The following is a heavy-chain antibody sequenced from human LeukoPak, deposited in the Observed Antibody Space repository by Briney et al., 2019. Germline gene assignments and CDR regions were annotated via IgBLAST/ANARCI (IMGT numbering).Heavy chain of an antibody. Sequence: SQTLSLTCAISGDSVSSNSTAWNWIRQSPSRGLEWLGGTYYRSKWYNDYAVSVKSRITINPDTSKNQFSLQLNSVTPEDTAVYYCARAGSSWYGRTFDYWGQGTLATVSS. CDR3: ARAGSSWYGRTFDY. CDR2: TYYRSKWYN. V-gene: IGHV6-1*01. CDR1: GDSVSSNSTA. D-gene: IGHD6-13*01. J-gene: IGHJ4*02.